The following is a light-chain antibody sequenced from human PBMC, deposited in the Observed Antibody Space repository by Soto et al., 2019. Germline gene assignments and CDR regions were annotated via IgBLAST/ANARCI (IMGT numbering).Light chain of an antibody. CDR1: SSDIGGYDY. CDR2: DVN. CDR3: TSYASGSSHVV. J-gene: IGLJ2*01. V-gene: IGLV2-14*01. Sequence: QYVLTQPASVSGSPGQSITLSCTGTSSDIGGYDYVSWYQRHPGKAPKLIIYDVNNLPSGVSNRFPGSNSGNTASLTISGLQAEDEADYYCTSYASGSSHVVFGGGTQLTVL.